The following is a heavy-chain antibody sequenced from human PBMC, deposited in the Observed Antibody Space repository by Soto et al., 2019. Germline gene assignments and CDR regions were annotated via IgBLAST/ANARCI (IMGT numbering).Heavy chain of an antibody. CDR3: AKVAYDHRSGYYPPLDIDN. V-gene: IGHV3-23*01. CDR1: GFTFSSYV. Sequence: EVQLLESGGGLVQPGGSLRLSCAASGFTFSSYVMSWVRQAPGKGLEWVSGISGSGGSTYYADSVKGRFTISTDNSTNPMYRHMNTLRAEDTDVYYCAKVAYDHRSGYYPPLDIDNWGHGTLLTVSS. J-gene: IGHJ4*01. CDR2: ISGSGGST. D-gene: IGHD3-3*01.